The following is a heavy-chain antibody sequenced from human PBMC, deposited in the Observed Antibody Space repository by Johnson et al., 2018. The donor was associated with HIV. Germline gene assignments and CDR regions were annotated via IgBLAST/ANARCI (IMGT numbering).Heavy chain of an antibody. V-gene: IGHV3-13*01. D-gene: IGHD5-24*01. Sequence: VQLVESGGGLVQPGGSLRLSCAASGFTFSSYDMHWVRQATGKGLEWVSAIGTAGDTYYPGSVKGSFTISRDNSKNTLFLQLCSLRAEDMAVYYCARVGDGNNKNAFDIWGQGTMVTVSS. J-gene: IGHJ3*02. CDR2: IGTAGDT. CDR1: GFTFSSYD. CDR3: ARVGDGNNKNAFDI.